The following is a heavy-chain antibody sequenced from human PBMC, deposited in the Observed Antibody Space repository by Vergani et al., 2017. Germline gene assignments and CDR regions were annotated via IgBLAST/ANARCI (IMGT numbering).Heavy chain of an antibody. D-gene: IGHD3-3*01. J-gene: IGHJ4*02. Sequence: EVQLVESGGGLVKPGGSLRLSCAASGFTFSSYSMNWVRQAPGKGLEWVSSISSSSSYIYYADSVKGRFTISRDNAKNSLYLQMNSLRAEDTAVYYCARASLHTPQQNFWSGFLSILYYFDYWGQGTLVTVSS. CDR1: GFTFSSYS. CDR3: ARASLHTPQQNFWSGFLSILYYFDY. CDR2: ISSSSSYI. V-gene: IGHV3-21*01.